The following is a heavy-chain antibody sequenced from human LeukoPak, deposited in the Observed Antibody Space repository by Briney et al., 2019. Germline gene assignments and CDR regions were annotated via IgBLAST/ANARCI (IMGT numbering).Heavy chain of an antibody. Sequence: ASVKVSCKASEGTFSSYAISWMRQAPGQGLEWMGGIIPIFGTANYAQKFQGRVTITADESTSTAYMELSSLRSEDTAVYYCARAALGYCSSTSCYGTFDYWGQGTLVTVSS. D-gene: IGHD2-2*01. CDR1: EGTFSSYA. J-gene: IGHJ4*02. V-gene: IGHV1-69*01. CDR3: ARAALGYCSSTSCYGTFDY. CDR2: IIPIFGTA.